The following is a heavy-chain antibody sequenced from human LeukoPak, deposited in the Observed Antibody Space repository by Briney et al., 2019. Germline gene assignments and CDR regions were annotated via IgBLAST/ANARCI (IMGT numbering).Heavy chain of an antibody. J-gene: IGHJ4*02. CDR3: ARTSSGWGFDF. Sequence: PGGSLRLSCAASGFTFKTYWVNWVRQPPGKGLQWVATMKYDGSEMFYVDSVKGRFTISRDNTKTSLYLQMNSLRAEDTALYYCARTSSGWGFDFWGQGALVTVSS. D-gene: IGHD6-19*01. V-gene: IGHV3-7*05. CDR2: MKYDGSEM. CDR1: GFTFKTYW.